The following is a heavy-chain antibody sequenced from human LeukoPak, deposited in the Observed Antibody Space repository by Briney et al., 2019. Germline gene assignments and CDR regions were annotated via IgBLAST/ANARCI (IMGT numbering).Heavy chain of an antibody. CDR3: ARETSQKGAHYMDV. Sequence: SETLSLTCTVSGGSISSYYWSWIRQPPGKGLEWIGDIYYSGYTNYNPSLKSRVTISVDTSKNQFSLKLRSVTAADTAVYYCARETSQKGAHYMDVWGEGTTVTISS. D-gene: IGHD3-16*01. V-gene: IGHV4-59*01. J-gene: IGHJ6*03. CDR1: GGSISSYY. CDR2: IYYSGYT.